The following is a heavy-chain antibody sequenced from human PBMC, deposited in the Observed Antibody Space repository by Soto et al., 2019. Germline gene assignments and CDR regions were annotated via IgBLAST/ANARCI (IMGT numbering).Heavy chain of an antibody. D-gene: IGHD3-10*01. CDR3: ARGRITMVRGATIYGMDV. J-gene: IGHJ6*02. CDR1: GGTFSSYA. Sequence: SVKVSCKASGGTFSSYAISWVRQAPGQGLEWMGGIIPIFGTANYAQKFQGRVTITADESTSTAYMELSSLRSEDTAVYYCARGRITMVRGATIYGMDVWGQGTTVTVSS. CDR2: IIPIFGTA. V-gene: IGHV1-69*13.